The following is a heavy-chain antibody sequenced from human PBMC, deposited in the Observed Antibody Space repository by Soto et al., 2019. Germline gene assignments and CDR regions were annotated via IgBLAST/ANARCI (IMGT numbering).Heavy chain of an antibody. Sequence: ASVKVASRASGYIFTSYAIHWVRQAPGQRLEWMGWMNTDSGDTKYSQKFQDRVTIISDTSARTAYMELSSLTSEDTAVYYCARVGAVPHPYYYGMDVWGKGTTVTVSS. V-gene: IGHV1-3*04. CDR3: ARVGAVPHPYYYGMDV. J-gene: IGHJ6*04. CDR1: GYIFTSYA. CDR2: MNTDSGDT. D-gene: IGHD3-16*01.